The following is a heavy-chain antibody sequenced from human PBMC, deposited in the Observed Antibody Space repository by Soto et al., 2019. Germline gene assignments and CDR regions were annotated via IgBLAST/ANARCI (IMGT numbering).Heavy chain of an antibody. Sequence: QVQLQQWGAGLLKPSETLSLNCAVTGGSLSGYYWSWIRQPPGKGLEWIGEVKDGGHTNYSPSLRGRVTISSDTSNNQFSLRLNSETAAETGVYYCARGQEGVVATHWDQGSLVTVSS. CDR2: VKDGGHT. J-gene: IGHJ4*02. D-gene: IGHD5-12*01. CDR3: ARGQEGVVATH. CDR1: GGSLSGYY. V-gene: IGHV4-34*01.